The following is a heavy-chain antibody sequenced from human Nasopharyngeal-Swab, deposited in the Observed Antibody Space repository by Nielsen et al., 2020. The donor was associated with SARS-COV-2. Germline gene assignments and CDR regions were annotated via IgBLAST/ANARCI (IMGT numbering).Heavy chain of an antibody. D-gene: IGHD3-10*01. CDR3: ARHEMWRFGDLGGVLDI. J-gene: IGHJ3*02. CDR2: IYYSGGT. CDR1: GDSTSSSSHS. Sequence: SETLSLTCTVAGDSTSSSSHSWAWIRQPPGKGLEWIGTIYYSGGTYYNPSLKSRVTISVDRSKNQFSLNLSSVTAADTAVYYCARHEMWRFGDLGGVLDIWGQGTMVRVSP. V-gene: IGHV4-39*01.